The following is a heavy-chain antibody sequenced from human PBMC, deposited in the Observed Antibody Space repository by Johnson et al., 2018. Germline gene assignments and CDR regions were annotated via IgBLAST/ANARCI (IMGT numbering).Heavy chain of an antibody. D-gene: IGHD5-18*01. J-gene: IGHJ6*03. CDR1: GFTFSSYG. CDR2: IWYDGSNK. V-gene: IGHV3-33*01. Sequence: QVQLVQSGGGVVQPGRSXRLSCAASGFTFSSYGMHWVRQAPGKGLEGVAVIWYDGSNKYYADSVKGRFTISRDNSKNTLYLQMNSLRAEDTAVYYCARARSWGIQLYYYYYMDVWGKGTTVTVSS. CDR3: ARARSWGIQLYYYYYMDV.